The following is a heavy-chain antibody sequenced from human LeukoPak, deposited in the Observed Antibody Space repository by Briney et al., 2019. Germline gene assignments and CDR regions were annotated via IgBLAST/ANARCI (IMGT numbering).Heavy chain of an antibody. Sequence: SGPTLVNPTQTLTLACTFSGFSLSTSGMRVXXXXXXXXXXXXXXARIDWDDDKFYSTSLKTRLTISKDTSKNQVVLTMTNMDPVDTATYYCARTPYCGGDCYVDYWGQGTLVTVSS. J-gene: IGHJ4*02. V-gene: IGHV2-70*04. CDR3: ARTPYCGGDCYVDY. CDR1: GFSLSTSGMR. D-gene: IGHD2-21*02. CDR2: IDWDDDK.